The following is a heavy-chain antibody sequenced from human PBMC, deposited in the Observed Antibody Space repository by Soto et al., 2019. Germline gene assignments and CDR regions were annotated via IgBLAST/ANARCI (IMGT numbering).Heavy chain of an antibody. CDR3: AHGSCSSADCYPNPYLDY. J-gene: IGHJ4*02. V-gene: IGHV2-5*02. CDR2: IYWDDDE. CDR1: GFSLSTTAEG. D-gene: IGHD2-2*01. Sequence: QITLKESGPTLVKPTQTLTLTCTFSGFSLSTTAEGVGWIRRPPGKALEWLAPIYWDDDERYSPSLKSRLTITKDTSKNQVVLTMTNVDPVDTATYYCAHGSCSSADCYPNPYLDYWGQGILVTVSS.